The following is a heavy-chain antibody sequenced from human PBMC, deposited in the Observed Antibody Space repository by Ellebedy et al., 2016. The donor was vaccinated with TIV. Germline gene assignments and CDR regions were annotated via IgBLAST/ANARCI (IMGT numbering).Heavy chain of an antibody. V-gene: IGHV3-72*01. CDR1: GFTFSDHY. J-gene: IGHJ3*02. CDR2: TRNKANSYTT. Sequence: GESLKISCAASGFTFSDHYMDWVRQAPGKGLEWVGRTRNKANSYTTEYAASVKGRFTISRDDSQNSLYLQMNSLKTEDTAVYYCVSPAGSSGYWEAFDIWGQGTMVTVSS. D-gene: IGHD3-22*01. CDR3: VSPAGSSGYWEAFDI.